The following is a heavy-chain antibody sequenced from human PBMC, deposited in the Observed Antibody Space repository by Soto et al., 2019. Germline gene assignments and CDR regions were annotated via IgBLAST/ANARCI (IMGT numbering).Heavy chain of an antibody. CDR1: GFNVSGNY. J-gene: IGHJ4*02. V-gene: IGHV3-53*02. CDR3: AKALGGLVPDY. CDR2: IYRSGNT. D-gene: IGHD2-21*01. Sequence: EVQLVETGGGLIQPGGSLKLSCAASGFNVSGNYLTWVRQAPGKGLEWVSVIYRSGNTYYADFVKGRFTMSRDSSKNTMYLQMNSLTVEDTAVYYCAKALGGLVPDYGGQGRLVTVSS.